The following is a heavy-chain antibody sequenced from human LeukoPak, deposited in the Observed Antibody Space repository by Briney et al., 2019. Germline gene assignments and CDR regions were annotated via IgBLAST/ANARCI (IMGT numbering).Heavy chain of an antibody. J-gene: IGHJ4*02. CDR1: GFTFSSYW. CDR3: ARDQGTTVVTADFDY. CDR2: INSDGSST. Sequence: PGVSLRLSCAASGFTFSSYWMHWVRQAPGKGLVWVSRINSDGSSTSYADSVKGRFTISRDNAKNTLYLQMNSLRAEDTAVYYCARDQGTTVVTADFDYWGQGTLVTVSS. D-gene: IGHD4-23*01. V-gene: IGHV3-74*01.